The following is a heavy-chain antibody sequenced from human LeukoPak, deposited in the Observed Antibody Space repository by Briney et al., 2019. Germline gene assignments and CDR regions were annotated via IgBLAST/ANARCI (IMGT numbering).Heavy chain of an antibody. V-gene: IGHV4-39*07. CDR3: ARGGGRIAAADWFDP. Sequence: PSETLSLTCTVSGGSISSSSYYWGWIRQPPGKGLEWIGSIYYSGSTYYNPSLKSRVTISVDTSKNQFSLKLSSVTAADTAVYYCARGGGRIAAADWFDPWGQGTLVTVSS. CDR2: IYYSGST. D-gene: IGHD6-13*01. CDR1: GGSISSSSYY. J-gene: IGHJ5*02.